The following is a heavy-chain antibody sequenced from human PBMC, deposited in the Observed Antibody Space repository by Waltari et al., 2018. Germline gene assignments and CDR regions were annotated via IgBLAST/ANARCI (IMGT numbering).Heavy chain of an antibody. D-gene: IGHD6-13*01. J-gene: IGHJ4*02. V-gene: IGHV4-39*01. CDR2: IYYSGST. CDR1: GGSISSSSYY. CDR3: ARHTGRSSSWPPFDY. Sequence: QLQLQESGPGLVKPSETLSLTCTVSGGSISSSSYYWGWIRQPPGKGLEWIGSIYYSGSTYYNPSLKSRVTISVDTSKNQFSLKLSSVTAADTAVYYCARHTGRSSSWPPFDYWGQGTLVTVSS.